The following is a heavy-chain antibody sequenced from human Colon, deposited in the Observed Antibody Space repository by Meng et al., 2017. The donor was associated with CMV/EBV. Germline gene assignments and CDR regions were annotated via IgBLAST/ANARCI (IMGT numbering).Heavy chain of an antibody. CDR2: IQADGSET. D-gene: IGHD3-16*01. Sequence: GGSLRLSCKGSGFSFSDFAVGWVRQAPGKGLEWVANIQADGSETYYADSVKGRFIISRDNAKNSLFLQMNSLRVEDTAVYFCVRGHYDGAWGHGTLVTVSS. CDR3: VRGHYDGA. V-gene: IGHV3-7*04. CDR1: GFSFSDFA. J-gene: IGHJ4*03.